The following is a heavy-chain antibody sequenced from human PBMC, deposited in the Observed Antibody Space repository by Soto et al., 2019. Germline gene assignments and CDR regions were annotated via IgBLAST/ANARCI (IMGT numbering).Heavy chain of an antibody. V-gene: IGHV1-3*01. Sequence: QVQLEQSGAEVKKPGASVKVSCQTSGYTFTSYTLHWVRQAPGQGLEWLGWINAGNGREKYSQRFQDRVSLSTDRSTGTAFMEIRDLRSEDTAVYYCARGGGWVGEASFDTWGQGTLVIVSS. J-gene: IGHJ4*02. D-gene: IGHD3-10*01. CDR2: INAGNGRE. CDR1: GYTFTSYT. CDR3: ARGGGWVGEASFDT.